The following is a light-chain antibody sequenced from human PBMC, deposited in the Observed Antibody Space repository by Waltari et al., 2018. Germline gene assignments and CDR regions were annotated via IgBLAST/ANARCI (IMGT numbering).Light chain of an antibody. Sequence: EIVMTQSPATLSVSPGERATLSCRASQSVSSNLAWNQQKPGQDPRLLIYGASTRATGIPARCSGSGSGTEFTLTISSLQSEDFAIYYCQHYNNWPPWTFGQGTKVEIK. CDR3: QHYNNWPPWT. CDR1: QSVSSN. CDR2: GAS. J-gene: IGKJ1*01. V-gene: IGKV3-15*01.